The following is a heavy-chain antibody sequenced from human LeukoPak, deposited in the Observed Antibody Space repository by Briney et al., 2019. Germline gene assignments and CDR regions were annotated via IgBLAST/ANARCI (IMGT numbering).Heavy chain of an antibody. D-gene: IGHD1-26*01. J-gene: IGHJ4*02. V-gene: IGHV4-59*01. CDR2: IYYSGGT. CDR3: ARGSKVGATPYFDY. CDR1: GGSISSYY. Sequence: PSETLSLTCTVSGGSISSYYWSWIRQPPGKGLEWIGYIYYSGGTNYNPSLKSRVTISVDTSKNQFSLKLNSVTAADTAVYYCARGSKVGATPYFDYWGQGTLVTVSS.